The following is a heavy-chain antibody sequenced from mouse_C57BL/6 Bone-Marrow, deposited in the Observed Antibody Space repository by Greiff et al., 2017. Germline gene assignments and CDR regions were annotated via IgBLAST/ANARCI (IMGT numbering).Heavy chain of an antibody. V-gene: IGHV1-54*01. D-gene: IGHD1-1*01. CDR3: ARLGFYYGSSHYAMDY. CDR2: INPGSGGT. Sequence: QVQLQQSGAELVRPGTSVKVSCKASGYAFTNYLIEWVKQRPGQGLEWIGVINPGSGGTNYNEKFKGKATLTADKSSSTASKQLSSLTSEDSAVYYCARLGFYYGSSHYAMDYWGQGTSVTVSS. CDR1: GYAFTNYL. J-gene: IGHJ4*01.